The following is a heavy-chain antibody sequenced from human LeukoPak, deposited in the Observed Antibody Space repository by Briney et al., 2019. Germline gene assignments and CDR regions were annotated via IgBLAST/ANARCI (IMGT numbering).Heavy chain of an antibody. CDR3: ARVGSCQWGSYYYYMDV. J-gene: IGHJ6*03. CDR1: GFTFSNYG. D-gene: IGHD2-15*01. Sequence: GRSLRLSCAASGFTFSNYGMHWVRQAPGKGLEWVAVIWNDGGNKYYADSVKGRFTISRDNSRNTLYLQMNSLRAEDTAVYFCARVGSCQWGSYYYYMDVWGKGTTVTVSS. V-gene: IGHV3-33*01. CDR2: IWNDGGNK.